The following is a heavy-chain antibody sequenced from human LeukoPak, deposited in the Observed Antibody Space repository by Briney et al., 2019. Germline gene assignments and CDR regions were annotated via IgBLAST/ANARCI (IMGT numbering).Heavy chain of an antibody. CDR3: ARHDTSDSRGYYPLDY. V-gene: IGHV4-59*08. J-gene: IGHJ4*02. D-gene: IGHD3-22*01. CDR2: IYYSGST. CDR1: GGSIIGYY. Sequence: SETLSLTCTVSGGSIIGYYWSWIRQPPGKGLEWIGYIYYSGSTNYNPSLKSRVTISVDTSKNQFSLKVSSVTAADTAVYYCARHDTSDSRGYYPLDYWGQGTLVTVYS.